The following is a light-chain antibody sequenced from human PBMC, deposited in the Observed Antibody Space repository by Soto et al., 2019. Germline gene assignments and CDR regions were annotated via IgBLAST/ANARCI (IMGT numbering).Light chain of an antibody. CDR3: SSYTTSNTRQIV. Sequence: QSVLTQPASVSGSPGQSINISCTGTSSDVGGYNYVSWYQHHPGKAPKFIIYDVSNRPSVVSNPFSGSKSGNTASLTISWLQPEDEADYYCSSYTTSNTRQIVFGTGTKVTVL. CDR1: SSDVGGYNY. CDR2: DVS. V-gene: IGLV2-14*03. J-gene: IGLJ1*01.